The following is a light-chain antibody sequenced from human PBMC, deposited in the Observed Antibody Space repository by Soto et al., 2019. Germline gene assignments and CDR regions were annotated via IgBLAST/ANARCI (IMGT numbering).Light chain of an antibody. J-gene: IGLJ2*01. CDR1: TYDIGYYDY. V-gene: IGLV2-14*03. CDR3: SSYPTSSTLV. Sequence: QSALTQPASVSGSPGQSSTISCTGTTYDIGYYDYVSWYQQHPGKAPKLIIYDVTYRPSGASDRFSGSKSGNTASLTISGLQAEDEAEYYCSSYPTSSTLVFGGGTKLTVL. CDR2: DVT.